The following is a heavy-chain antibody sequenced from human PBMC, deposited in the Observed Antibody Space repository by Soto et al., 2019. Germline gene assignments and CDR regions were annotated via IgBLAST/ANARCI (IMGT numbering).Heavy chain of an antibody. CDR2: FYYSGSS. V-gene: IGHV4-39*01. D-gene: IGHD4-17*01. CDR1: GGYIRSITYY. CDR3: ASLSPVTSIET. J-gene: IGHJ5*02. Sequence: LEPLSLTCTVAGGYIRSITYYWGWIRQPPGKGLEWIGNFYYSGSSYYNPSLKSRVTISVDTSKNQFSLKLSSVTAADTALYYCASLSPVTSIETWGQGTLVTVSS.